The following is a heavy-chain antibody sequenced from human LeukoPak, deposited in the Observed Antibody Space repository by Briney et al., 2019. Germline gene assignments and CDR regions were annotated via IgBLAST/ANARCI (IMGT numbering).Heavy chain of an antibody. CDR2: IYYSGST. D-gene: IGHD4-23*01. V-gene: IGHV4-59*01. Sequence: PSETLSLTCTVSGGSIVNYCWSWIRQPPGKGLEWIGYIYYSGSTNYNPSLKSRVTISVDTSKNQFSLKLSSVTAADTAVYYCARGWELSVWGKGTTVTISS. J-gene: IGHJ6*04. CDR3: ARGWELSV. CDR1: GGSIVNYC.